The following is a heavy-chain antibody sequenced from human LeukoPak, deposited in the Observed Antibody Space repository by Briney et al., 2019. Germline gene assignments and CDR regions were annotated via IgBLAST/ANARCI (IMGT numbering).Heavy chain of an antibody. CDR1: GYTFTSYA. V-gene: IGHV1-3*03. Sequence: ASVKVSCKASGYTFTSYAMHWVRQAPGQRLEWMGWINAGNGNTKYSQKFQGRVTMTRDTSTSTVYMELSGLTSEDMAVFYCVRGGPNSGGWTLDHWGQGTLVSVSS. J-gene: IGHJ4*02. CDR3: VRGGPNSGGWTLDH. CDR2: INAGNGNT. D-gene: IGHD6-19*01.